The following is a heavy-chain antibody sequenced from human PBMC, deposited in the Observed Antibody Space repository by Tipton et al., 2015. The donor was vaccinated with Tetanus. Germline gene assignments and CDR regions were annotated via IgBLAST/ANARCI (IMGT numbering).Heavy chain of an antibody. CDR3: ARRLGPYTGDHFWHFDL. Sequence: QLVQSGAEVKKPGESLKISCQGSGYNFNLYWIAWVRQMPGKGLEYMGIIYPDDSDTRYSPSFQGQVSISADRFTNTAYLQWSSLKASDTAMYYCARRLGPYTGDHFWHFDLWGRGTLVTVSS. D-gene: IGHD3-16*01. CDR2: IYPDDSDT. CDR1: GYNFNLYW. V-gene: IGHV5-51*01. J-gene: IGHJ2*01.